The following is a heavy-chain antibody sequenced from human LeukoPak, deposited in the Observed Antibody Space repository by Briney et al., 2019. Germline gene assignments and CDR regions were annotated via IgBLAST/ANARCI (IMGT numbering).Heavy chain of an antibody. Sequence: KPSETLSLTCAVYGGSFSGYYWSWIRQPPGKGLEWIGEINHSGSTNYNPSLKSRVTISIDTSKSQTSLRLSSVTAADTAVYFCASTTSSWRFDYWGQGTLVTVPS. CDR3: ASTTSSWRFDY. CDR2: INHSGST. D-gene: IGHD6-13*01. V-gene: IGHV4-34*01. J-gene: IGHJ4*02. CDR1: GGSFSGYY.